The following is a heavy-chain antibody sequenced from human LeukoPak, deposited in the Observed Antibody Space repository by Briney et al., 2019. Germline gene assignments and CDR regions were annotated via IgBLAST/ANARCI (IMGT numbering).Heavy chain of an antibody. CDR1: GGSISSYY. CDR3: ARHGFRGDGYNWAANWFDP. V-gene: IGHV4-59*08. D-gene: IGHD5-24*01. J-gene: IGHJ5*02. CDR2: IYYSGST. Sequence: PSETLSLTCTVSGGSISSYYWSWIRQPPGKGLEWIGYIYYSGSTNYNPSLKSRVTISVDTSKNQFSLKLSSVTAADTAVYYCARHGFRGDGYNWAANWFDPWGQGTLVTVSS.